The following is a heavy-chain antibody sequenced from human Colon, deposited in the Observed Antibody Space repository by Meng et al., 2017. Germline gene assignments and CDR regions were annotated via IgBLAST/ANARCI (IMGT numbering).Heavy chain of an antibody. CDR3: ATLSGYGFV. CDR2: IFHTGRT. D-gene: IGHD4-17*01. CDR1: GDSISSGYW. J-gene: IGHJ4*02. V-gene: IGHV4-55*01. Sequence: VPLQWLVPGMVEPSETLSLNGSDSGDSISSGYWWSWVRPSPGEGLEWMGEIFHTGRTDYNPSLKSRLTMSVDPSKTQYSLRLASVTAADKAVYYCATLSGYGFVWCQGILVTVSS.